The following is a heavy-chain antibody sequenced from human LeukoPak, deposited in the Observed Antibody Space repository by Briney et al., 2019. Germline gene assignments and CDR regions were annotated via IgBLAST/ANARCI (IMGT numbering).Heavy chain of an antibody. CDR2: INPNSGGT. CDR1: GYTFTGYY. V-gene: IGHV1-2*06. Sequence: ASVKVSCEASGYTFTGYYMHWVRQAPGQGLEWMGRINPNSGGTNYAQKFQGRVTMTRDTSISTAYMELSRLRSDDTAVYYCARSETGDWWYFDLWGRGTLVTVSS. CDR3: ARSETGDWWYFDL. J-gene: IGHJ2*01. D-gene: IGHD7-27*01.